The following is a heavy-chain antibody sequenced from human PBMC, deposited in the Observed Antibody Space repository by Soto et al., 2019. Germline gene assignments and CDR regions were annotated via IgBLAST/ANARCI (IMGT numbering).Heavy chain of an antibody. D-gene: IGHD6-6*01. J-gene: IGHJ4*02. CDR1: GFTFSDYD. V-gene: IGHV3-11*01. CDR3: ARMGPRAARPSY. CDR2: VSSSGTTM. Sequence: QVQLAESGGGLVEPGGYLRISCAASGFTFSDYDMSWIRQSPGKGLEWVSFVSSSGTTMYFADSGKGRFTISRDNAKNSLYLQMTSLRAEDTAVYYCARMGPRAARPSYWGQGTLVTVSS.